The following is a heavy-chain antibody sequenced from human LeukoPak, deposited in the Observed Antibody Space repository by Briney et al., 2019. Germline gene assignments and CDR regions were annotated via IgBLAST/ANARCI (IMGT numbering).Heavy chain of an antibody. D-gene: IGHD6-13*01. CDR3: ARKGSSSKLNDAFDI. Sequence: PGGSLRLSCAASGFTFSSYSMNWVRQAPGKGLEWVSPISSSSSYIYYADSVKGRFTISRDNAKNSLYLQMNSLRAEDTAAYYCARKGSSSKLNDAFDIWGQGTMVTVSS. V-gene: IGHV3-21*01. CDR1: GFTFSSYS. CDR2: ISSSSSYI. J-gene: IGHJ3*02.